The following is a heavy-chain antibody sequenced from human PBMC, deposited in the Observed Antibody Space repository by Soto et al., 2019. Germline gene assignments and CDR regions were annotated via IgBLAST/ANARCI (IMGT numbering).Heavy chain of an antibody. CDR3: RVAAASPPLPRAFDV. V-gene: IGHV4-39*01. CDR1: SGSITSSTFY. D-gene: IGHD2-15*01. J-gene: IGHJ3*01. CDR2: IYYSGSGST. Sequence: QLQLQESGPGLVKPSETLSLTCTVSSGSITSSTFYWGWIRQPPGRGLEWIGSIYYSGSGSTYYNPSLKSRVTISGDTSKDQSFLILSSVTAADTAVDYCRVAAASPPLPRAFDVWGQGTMVTVSS.